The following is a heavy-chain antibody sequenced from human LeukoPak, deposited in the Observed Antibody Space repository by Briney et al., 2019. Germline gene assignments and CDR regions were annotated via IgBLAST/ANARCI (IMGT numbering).Heavy chain of an antibody. CDR1: GGSISSGGYY. Sequence: SQTLSLTCTVSGGSISSGGYYWSWIRQHPGKGLEWIGYIYYSGSTYYNPSLKSRVTISVDTSKNQFSLKLSSVTAADTAVYYCARVDSSGYDFDYWGQGTLVTVSS. CDR2: IYYSGST. CDR3: ARVDSSGYDFDY. J-gene: IGHJ4*02. D-gene: IGHD3-22*01. V-gene: IGHV4-31*03.